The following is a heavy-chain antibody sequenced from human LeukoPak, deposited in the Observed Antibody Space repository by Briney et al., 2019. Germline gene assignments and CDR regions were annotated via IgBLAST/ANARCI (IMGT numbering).Heavy chain of an antibody. V-gene: IGHV3-21*01. CDR3: ARTNPCGGDCYSFDY. CDR2: ISGSSTYI. CDR1: GFTFSSYY. Sequence: GGSLRLSCAASGFTFSSYYIHWVRQAPGKGLQWVSSISGSSTYIYYADSVKGRFTISRDNAKNSLYLQMNSLRAEDTAVYYCARTNPCGGDCYSFDYWGQGTLVTVSS. J-gene: IGHJ4*02. D-gene: IGHD2-21*02.